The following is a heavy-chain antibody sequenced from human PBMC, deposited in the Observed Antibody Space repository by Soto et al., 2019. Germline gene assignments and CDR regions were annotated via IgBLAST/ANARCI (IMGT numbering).Heavy chain of an antibody. CDR2: IMPIFGTP. J-gene: IGHJ5*02. V-gene: IGHV1-69*13. Sequence: SVKVFCKASGGTFDSYVISWLRQAPGQGLEWMGGIMPIFGTPNYAQKFRGRVTISADESTSTAYLELSSLTSDDTAVYYCARVHSSGIFYFVDPWGQGTLVTVSS. CDR1: GGTFDSYV. CDR3: ARVHSSGIFYFVDP. D-gene: IGHD3-10*01.